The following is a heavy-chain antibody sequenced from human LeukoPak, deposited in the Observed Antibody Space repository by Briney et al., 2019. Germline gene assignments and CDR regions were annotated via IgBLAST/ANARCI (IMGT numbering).Heavy chain of an antibody. J-gene: IGHJ4*02. V-gene: IGHV1-2*02. CDR2: INPNSGGT. D-gene: IGHD2-21*02. Sequence: ASVKVSCKASGYTFTAYYLHWVRQAPGQGLEWMGWINPNSGGTNYAQKFQGRVTMTRDTSISTAYMELSRLRSDDTAVYYCARVIVVVTAIRSYYFDYWGQGTLVTVSS. CDR3: ARVIVVVTAIRSYYFDY. CDR1: GYTFTAYY.